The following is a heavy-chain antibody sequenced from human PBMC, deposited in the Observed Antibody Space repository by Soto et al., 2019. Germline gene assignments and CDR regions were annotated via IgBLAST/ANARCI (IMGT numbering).Heavy chain of an antibody. J-gene: IGHJ4*02. D-gene: IGHD5-12*01. CDR1: GGYIISGGFY. CDR2: IYHSGST. CDR3: AREGYSGQPH. Sequence: SDTVSLTCTVSGGYIISGGFYWSWIRQHPGKGLEWIWYIYHSGSTYYNPSLKSRVTISVDTSNHQFSLKLSSVTVADTAVYYCAREGYSGQPHWGQGTLVT. V-gene: IGHV4-31*03.